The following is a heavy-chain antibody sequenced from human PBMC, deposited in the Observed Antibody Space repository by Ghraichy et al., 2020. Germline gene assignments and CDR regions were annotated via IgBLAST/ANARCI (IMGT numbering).Heavy chain of an antibody. V-gene: IGHV4-39*02. D-gene: IGHD2-21*01. J-gene: IGHJ5*02. CDR3: ARGSSISYLFDP. CDR1: GGSFSDSTYH. Sequence: ESLNISCSVSGGSFSDSTYHWAWIRQAPGKGLEWIASLYYNGNIYYNPSLESRLIISADRSKTQYSLRLRSVAAADTAVYYCARGSSISYLFDPWGQGTLVTVSS. CDR2: LYYNGNI.